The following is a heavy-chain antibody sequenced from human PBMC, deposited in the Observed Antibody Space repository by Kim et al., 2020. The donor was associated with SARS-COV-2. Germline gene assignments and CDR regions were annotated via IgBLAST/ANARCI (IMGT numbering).Heavy chain of an antibody. CDR2: IYYSGST. CDR3: ARDGPVRLVSFDY. J-gene: IGHJ4*02. Sequence: SETLSLTCTVSGGSISSSSYYWGWIRQPPGKGLEWIGSIYYSGSTYYNPSLKSRVTISVDTSKNQFSLKLSSVTAADTAVYYCARDGPVRLVSFDYWGQGTLVTVSS. CDR1: GGSISSSSYY. V-gene: IGHV4-39*07. D-gene: IGHD3-9*01.